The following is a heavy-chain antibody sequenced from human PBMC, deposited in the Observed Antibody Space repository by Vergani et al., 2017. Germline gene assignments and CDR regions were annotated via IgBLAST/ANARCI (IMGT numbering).Heavy chain of an antibody. CDR3: ARVRSVYYYYGMDV. CDR2: ISTSSSYI. J-gene: IGHJ6*02. Sequence: EVQLVESGGGLVKPGGSLRLSCAASGFTFSSYSMNGVRKAPGKGLEWVSSISTSSSYIYYADSVKGRFTISRDNAKNSLYLQLNSLRAEDTAVYYCARVRSVYYYYGMDVWGQGTTVTVSS. V-gene: IGHV3-21*01. CDR1: GFTFSSYS.